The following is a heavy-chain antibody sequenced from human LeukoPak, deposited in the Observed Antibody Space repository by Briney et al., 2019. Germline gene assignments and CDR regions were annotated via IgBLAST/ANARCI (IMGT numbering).Heavy chain of an antibody. V-gene: IGHV1-18*01. CDR3: ARVPRHYYGDYPRAQYYFDY. CDR1: GYTFTSYG. D-gene: IGHD4-17*01. J-gene: IGHJ4*02. CDR2: ISAYNGNT. Sequence: ASVKVSCKASGYTFTSYGISWVRQAPGQGLEWMGWISAYNGNTNYAQKLQGRVTMTTDTSTSTAYMELRSLRSDDTAVYYCARVPRHYYGDYPRAQYYFDYWGQGTLVTVSS.